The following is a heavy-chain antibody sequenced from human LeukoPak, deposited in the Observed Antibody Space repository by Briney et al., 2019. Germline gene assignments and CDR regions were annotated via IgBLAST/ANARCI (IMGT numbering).Heavy chain of an antibody. CDR2: ISYDGSNK. Sequence: GGSLRLSCAASGFTFSSYAMHWVRQAPGKGLEWVAVISYDGSNKYYADSVKGRFTISRDNSKNTLYLQMNSLRAEDTAVYYCARDPAWWGLGYWGQGTLVTVSS. J-gene: IGHJ4*02. CDR1: GFTFSSYA. V-gene: IGHV3-30-3*01. D-gene: IGHD1-26*01. CDR3: ARDPAWWGLGY.